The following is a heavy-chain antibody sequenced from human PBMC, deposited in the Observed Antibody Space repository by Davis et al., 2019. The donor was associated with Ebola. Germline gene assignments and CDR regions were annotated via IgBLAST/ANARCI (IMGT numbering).Heavy chain of an antibody. J-gene: IGHJ3*02. Sequence: PSETLSLTCTVSGDSISSYYWSWIRQPPGKGLEWIGYIYYSGSTNYNPSLKSRVTISVDTAKNQFSLNLSSVTAADTAVYYCARSSGFNDAFDIWGQGTMVTVSS. D-gene: IGHD3-22*01. CDR1: GDSISSYY. CDR3: ARSSGFNDAFDI. CDR2: IYYSGST. V-gene: IGHV4-59*01.